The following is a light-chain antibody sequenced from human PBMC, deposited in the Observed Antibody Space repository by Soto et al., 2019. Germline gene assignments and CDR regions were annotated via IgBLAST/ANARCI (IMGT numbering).Light chain of an antibody. CDR1: QSVSSN. CDR3: QQYNNWPLT. J-gene: IGKJ4*01. Sequence: EIVMTQSPATLSVSPGERATLSCRASQSVSSNLAWYQQKPGQAPRLLIYGASTRATGIPARFSGSGSGTEFTLTISSLQSEDFALYYCQQYNNWPLTFGGGTKVELK. CDR2: GAS. V-gene: IGKV3-15*01.